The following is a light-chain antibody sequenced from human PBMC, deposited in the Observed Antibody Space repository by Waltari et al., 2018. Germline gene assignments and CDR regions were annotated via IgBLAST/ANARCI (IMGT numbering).Light chain of an antibody. Sequence: DIVMTQSPLSLPVTPGEPASISCRSSQSLLHSNGYNYLDWYLQKPVQSPQLLIYFGSNRASGFPDRFSGSGSGTDFTLKISRVEAEDVGVYYCMQALQTPTFGGGTKVEIK. V-gene: IGKV2-28*01. CDR1: QSLLHSNGYNY. CDR3: MQALQTPT. J-gene: IGKJ4*01. CDR2: FGS.